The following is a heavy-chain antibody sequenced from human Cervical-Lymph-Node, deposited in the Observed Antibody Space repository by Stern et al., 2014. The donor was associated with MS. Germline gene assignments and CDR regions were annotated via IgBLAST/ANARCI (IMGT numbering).Heavy chain of an antibody. CDR1: GLTFSDYY. Sequence: VQLVESGGGLVKPGGSLRLSCVASGLTFSDYYMTWIRQAPGKGLEWLSYISSGSSYTNYADSVKGRFTISRDNAKNSLYLQMNRLRADDTAVYYCASHHYYDSSAGLDYWGQGTLVTVSS. V-gene: IGHV3-11*06. J-gene: IGHJ4*02. CDR3: ASHHYYDSSAGLDY. CDR2: ISSGSSYT. D-gene: IGHD3-22*01.